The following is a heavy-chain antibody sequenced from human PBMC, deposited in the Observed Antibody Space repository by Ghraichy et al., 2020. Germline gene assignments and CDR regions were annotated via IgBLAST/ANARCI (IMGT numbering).Heavy chain of an antibody. V-gene: IGHV3-74*01. CDR3: ARARRILTTRTTYFDL. Sequence: GGSLRLSCEVSGFTFTSHWMHWVRQAPGKGLVWVSRINTDGSTTNYADSVKGRFTISRDNDKNTVYLQMNSLRAEDTAVYYCARARRILTTRTTYFDLWGRGTLITVSS. D-gene: IGHD1-14*01. CDR1: GFTFTSHW. J-gene: IGHJ2*01. CDR2: INTDGSTT.